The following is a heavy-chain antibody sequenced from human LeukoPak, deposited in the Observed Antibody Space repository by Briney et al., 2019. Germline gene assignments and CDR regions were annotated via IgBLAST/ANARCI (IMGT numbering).Heavy chain of an antibody. D-gene: IGHD1-26*01. CDR1: GFTFNTYW. CDR2: IDQGGSTK. V-gene: IGHV3-7*01. Sequence: GGSLRLSCAASGFTFNTYWMIWVRQAPGKGLEWVANIDQGGSTKYYVDSLKGRFAISRDNAKNSLYLQMNSLRAEDTAVYYCVRDKGGRSGAIYYDAFDVWGQGTMVTVSS. CDR3: VRDKGGRSGAIYYDAFDV. J-gene: IGHJ3*01.